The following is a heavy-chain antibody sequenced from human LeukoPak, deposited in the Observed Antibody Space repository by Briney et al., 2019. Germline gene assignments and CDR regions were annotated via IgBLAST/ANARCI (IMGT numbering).Heavy chain of an antibody. CDR2: ISSSSSYI. J-gene: IGHJ4*02. CDR1: GFTFSSYS. D-gene: IGHD3-9*01. Sequence: GGSLRLSCAASGFTFSSYSMNCVRQAPGKGLEWVSSISSSSSYIYYADSVKGRFTISRDNAKNSLYLQMNSLRAEDTAVYYCAREGRHYDILTGYYPVGGDYWGQGTLVTVSS. V-gene: IGHV3-21*01. CDR3: AREGRHYDILTGYYPVGGDY.